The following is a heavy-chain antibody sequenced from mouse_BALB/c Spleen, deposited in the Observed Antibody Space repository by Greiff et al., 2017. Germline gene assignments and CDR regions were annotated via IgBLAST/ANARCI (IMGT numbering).Heavy chain of an antibody. CDR1: GYTFSSYW. V-gene: IGHV1-9*01. CDR2: ILPGSGST. CDR3: ARGNFYDGYSYYAMDY. Sequence: VQLQQSGAELMKPGASVKISCKATGYTFSSYWIEWIKQRPGHGLEWIGEILPGSGSTNYNEKFKGKATFTADTSSNTAYMQLSSLTSEDSDVYYCARGNFYDGYSYYAMDYWGQGTSVTVSS. J-gene: IGHJ4*01. D-gene: IGHD2-3*01.